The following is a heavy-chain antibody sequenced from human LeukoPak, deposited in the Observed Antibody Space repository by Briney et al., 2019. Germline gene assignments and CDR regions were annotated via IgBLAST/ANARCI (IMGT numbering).Heavy chain of an antibody. V-gene: IGHV1-46*01. Sequence: ASVKVSCKASGYTFTGYYMHWVRQAPGQGLEWMGIINPSGGSTSYAQKFQGRVTITADKSTSTAYMELSSLRSEDTAVYYCASINAVITRYYYGMDVWGQGTTVTVSS. CDR3: ASINAVITRYYYGMDV. CDR1: GYTFTGYY. J-gene: IGHJ6*02. CDR2: INPSGGST. D-gene: IGHD3-22*01.